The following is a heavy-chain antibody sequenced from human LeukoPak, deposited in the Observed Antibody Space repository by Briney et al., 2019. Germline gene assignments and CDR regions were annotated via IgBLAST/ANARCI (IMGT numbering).Heavy chain of an antibody. CDR3: ARAPPLELNYYYGMDV. CDR2: ISSSGSNI. CDR1: GFTFSSYE. Sequence: AGSLRLSCAASGFTFSSYEMNWVRQAPGKGQEWVSCISSSGSNIYYADSVKGRFTISRDNAKNSLYLQMNSLRAEDTAVYYCARAPPLELNYYYGMDVWGQGTTVTVSS. V-gene: IGHV3-48*03. D-gene: IGHD1-7*01. J-gene: IGHJ6*02.